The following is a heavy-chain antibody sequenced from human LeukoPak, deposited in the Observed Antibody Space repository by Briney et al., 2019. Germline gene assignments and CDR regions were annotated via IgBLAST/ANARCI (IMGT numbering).Heavy chain of an antibody. Sequence: PGGSLRLSCVASRFTFSNYWMHWVRQAPGRGLEWVANIKQDGSNAYYVDSVKGRFTISRDNAKNSVYLQMNSLRAEDTAVYYCARGVRGGTQYDAFDIWDQGTMATVSS. CDR3: ARGVRGGTQYDAFDI. D-gene: IGHD1-7*01. J-gene: IGHJ3*02. CDR2: IKQDGSNA. V-gene: IGHV3-7*01. CDR1: RFTFSNYW.